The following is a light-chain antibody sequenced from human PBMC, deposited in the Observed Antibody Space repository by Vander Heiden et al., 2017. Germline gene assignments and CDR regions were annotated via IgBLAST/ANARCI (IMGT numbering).Light chain of an antibody. V-gene: IGKV1-17*01. CDR2: DAS. J-gene: IGKJ1*01. CDR3: LQHNSFPWT. CDR1: QGFIRD. Sequence: DIQMTQSPSSLSPSVGARVTITCRASQGFIRDVGWYQQKPGKAPERLIFDASSSQSGVPSRFSGSDAGTEFSLTISSLQPEDSATYYCLQHNSFPWTFGQGTKVEIK.